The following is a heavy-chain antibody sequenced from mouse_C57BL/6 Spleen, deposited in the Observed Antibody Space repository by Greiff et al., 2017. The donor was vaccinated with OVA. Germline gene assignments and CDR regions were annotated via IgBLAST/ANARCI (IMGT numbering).Heavy chain of an antibody. CDR1: YFAFTASA. V-gene: IGHV1-49*01. D-gene: IGHD2-2*01. CDR3: ARSKGYDRAMDY. Sequence: QVQLQQSGAELVRPGSSVKLSCKASYFAFTASAMHWVKQRPGHGLEWIGSFTMYSDDTKSSENFKGQATLNANTSSSTAYMELRSLTSEDSAVYYCARSKGYDRAMDYWGQGTSVTVSS. CDR2: FTMYSDDT. J-gene: IGHJ4*01.